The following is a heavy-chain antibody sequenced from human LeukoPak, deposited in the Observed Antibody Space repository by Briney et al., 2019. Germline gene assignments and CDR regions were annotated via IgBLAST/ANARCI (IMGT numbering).Heavy chain of an antibody. CDR3: ARVPYYYASNYFDY. J-gene: IGHJ4*02. CDR1: GYTFTGYY. Sequence: ASVKVSCKASGYTFTGYYMHWGRQAPEQGLEWRGWINPNSGGTNYAQKFQGRVTMTRDTSISTAYMELSRLRSDDTAVYYCARVPYYYASNYFDYWGQGNLVTVSS. V-gene: IGHV1-2*02. D-gene: IGHD3-22*01. CDR2: INPNSGGT.